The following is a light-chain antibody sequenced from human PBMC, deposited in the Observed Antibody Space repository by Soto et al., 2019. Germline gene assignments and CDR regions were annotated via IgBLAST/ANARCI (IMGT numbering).Light chain of an antibody. CDR3: CSYAGSILVV. J-gene: IGLJ2*01. Sequence: QSALTQPASVSGSPGQSITISCTGTSSDVGSYNLVSWYQQHPGKAPKLMIYEGSKRPSGVSNRFSGSKSGNTAFLTISGLQAEDEADYYCCSYAGSILVVFGGGTKLTVL. CDR1: SSDVGSYNL. CDR2: EGS. V-gene: IGLV2-23*01.